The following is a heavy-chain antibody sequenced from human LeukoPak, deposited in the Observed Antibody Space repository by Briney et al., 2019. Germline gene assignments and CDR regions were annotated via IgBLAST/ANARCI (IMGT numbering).Heavy chain of an antibody. J-gene: IGHJ4*02. Sequence: SETLSLTCTVSGGSISGSNYYWGWIRQPPGKGLEWIGTISYSGSTYHNPSLKSRVTISVDTSKNQFSLKMSSVTAADTAVYYCASGKWELRLGGRDWGQGTLVTVSS. CDR3: ASGKWELRLGGRD. CDR1: GGSISGSNYY. V-gene: IGHV4-39*01. D-gene: IGHD1-26*01. CDR2: ISYSGST.